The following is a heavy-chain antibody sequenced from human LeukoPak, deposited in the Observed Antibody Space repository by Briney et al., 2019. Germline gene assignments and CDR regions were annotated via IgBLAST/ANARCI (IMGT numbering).Heavy chain of an antibody. CDR3: ARDLRPLVRGAFDI. D-gene: IGHD3-10*01. CDR2: ISAYNGNT. CDR1: GYTFTSYG. Sequence: ASVKVSCKASGYTFTSYGISWVRQAPGQGLEWMGWISAYNGNTNYAQKLQGRVTMTTDTSTSTAYMELRSLRSDDTAVYYCARDLRPLVRGAFDIWGQGTMVTVPS. V-gene: IGHV1-18*01. J-gene: IGHJ3*02.